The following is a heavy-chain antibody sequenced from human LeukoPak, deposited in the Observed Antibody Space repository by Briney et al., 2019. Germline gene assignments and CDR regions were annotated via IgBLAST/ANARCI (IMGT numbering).Heavy chain of an antibody. CDR2: INHSGST. CDR3: AREGEYQLLSDYYYYGMDV. V-gene: IGHV4-34*01. Sequence: SETLSLTCAVYGGSFSGYYWSWIRQPPGKGLEWIGEINHSGSTNYNPSLKSRVTISVDTSKNQFSLELSSVTAADTAVYYCAREGEYQLLSDYYYYGMDVWGQGTTVTVSS. D-gene: IGHD2-2*01. J-gene: IGHJ6*02. CDR1: GGSFSGYY.